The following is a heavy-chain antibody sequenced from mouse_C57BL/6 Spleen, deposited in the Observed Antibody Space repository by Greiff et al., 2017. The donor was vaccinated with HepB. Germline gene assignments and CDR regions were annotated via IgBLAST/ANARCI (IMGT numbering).Heavy chain of an antibody. CDR1: GFTFSDYG. CDR2: ISSGSSTI. CDR3: ARGGNYGSAMDY. Sequence: VKLVESGGGLVKPGGSLKLSCAASGFTFSDYGMHWVRQAPEKGLEWVAYISSGSSTIYYADTVKGRFTISRDNAKNTLFLQMTSLRSEDTAMYYCARGGNYGSAMDYWGQGTSVTVSS. D-gene: IGHD2-1*01. V-gene: IGHV5-17*01. J-gene: IGHJ4*01.